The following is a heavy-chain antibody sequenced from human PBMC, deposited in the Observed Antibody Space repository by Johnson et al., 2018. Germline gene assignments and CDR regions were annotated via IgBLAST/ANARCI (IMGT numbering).Heavy chain of an antibody. J-gene: IGHJ6*02. V-gene: IGHV4-31*03. CDR2: ISYTGST. D-gene: IGHD2-21*02. CDR1: GGSISSDGYH. CDR3: ARDRFVGVTALRYHGMDV. Sequence: QVQLQESGPGLVKPSQTLSLTCTVSGGSISSDGYHWNWIRQHPGKGLEWIGSISYTGSTSYTPSLKSRVSISADTSKNQLPLNLNSVTAADTAVYYGARDRFVGVTALRYHGMDVWGQGTTVTVSS.